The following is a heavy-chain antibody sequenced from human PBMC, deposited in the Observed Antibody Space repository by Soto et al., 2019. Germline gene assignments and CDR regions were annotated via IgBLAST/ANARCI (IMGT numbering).Heavy chain of an antibody. CDR1: RDRFSIYV. V-gene: IGHV1-69*01. Sequence: SVKVACKASRDRFSIYVVGWVLKSPEQGLEWMGGIIPIFGTANYAQKFQGRVTITADQSTSTAYMELSSLRSEDTAVYYCARDDSTYYDFWSGYPYYYGMDVWGQGTTVTVSS. D-gene: IGHD3-3*01. CDR2: IIPIFGTA. J-gene: IGHJ6*02. CDR3: ARDDSTYYDFWSGYPYYYGMDV.